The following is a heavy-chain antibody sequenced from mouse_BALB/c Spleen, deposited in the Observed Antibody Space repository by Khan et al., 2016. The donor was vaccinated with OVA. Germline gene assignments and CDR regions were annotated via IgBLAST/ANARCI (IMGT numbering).Heavy chain of an antibody. CDR3: ARGGGGWNFDV. J-gene: IGHJ1*03. CDR1: GYTFTSYN. CDR2: IYPGNGDT. V-gene: IGHV1-12*01. Sequence: QVQLKESGAELVKPGASVKMSCKASGYTFTSYNMHWVKQTPGQGLEWIGVIYPGNGDTSYNQKFKGRATLTADKSSSTAYMQLSSLTSEDSAVYFWARGGGGWNFDVWGTGTTVTVSS.